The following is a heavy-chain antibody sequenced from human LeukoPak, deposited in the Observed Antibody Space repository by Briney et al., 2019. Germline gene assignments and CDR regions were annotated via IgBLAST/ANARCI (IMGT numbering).Heavy chain of an antibody. CDR1: GFTFSSYG. CDR2: IWYDGSNK. CDR3: ARDISSWEGGYFDY. Sequence: PGRSLRLSCAASGFTFSSYGMHWFRQAPGKGLEWVAVIWYDGSNKYHADSVKGRFTISRDNSKNTLYLQMNSLRAEDTAVYYCARDISSWEGGYFDYWGQGTLVTVSS. J-gene: IGHJ4*02. D-gene: IGHD6-13*01. V-gene: IGHV3-33*01.